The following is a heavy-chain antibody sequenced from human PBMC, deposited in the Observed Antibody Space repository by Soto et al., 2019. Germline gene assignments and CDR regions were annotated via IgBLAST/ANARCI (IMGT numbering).Heavy chain of an antibody. J-gene: IGHJ3*02. D-gene: IGHD3-22*01. CDR3: APRGGGYYDSSGWAFDI. V-gene: IGHV2-5*02. CDR1: GFSLSTSGVG. Sequence: SGPTLVNPTQTLTLTCTFSGFSLSTSGVGVGWIRQPPGKALEWLALIYWDDDKRYSPSLKSRLTITRDTSKNQVVLTMTNMDPVDTATYDCAPRGGGYYDSSGWAFDIWGQGTMVTVSS. CDR2: IYWDDDK.